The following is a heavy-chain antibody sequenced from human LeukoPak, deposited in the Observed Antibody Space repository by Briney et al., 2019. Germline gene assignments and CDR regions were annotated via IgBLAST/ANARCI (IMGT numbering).Heavy chain of an antibody. CDR2: IKEDGSEK. CDR3: ARSDLGVSSVH. J-gene: IGHJ4*02. V-gene: IGHV3-7*01. D-gene: IGHD2-8*01. Sequence: PGGSLRLSCAASGFTVSSNYMSWVRQAPGKGPEWVANIKEDGSEKYYVDSVKGRFTISRGNAKNSLYLQMNSLRAEDTAVYYCARSDLGVSSVHWGQGTLVTVSS. CDR1: GFTVSSNY.